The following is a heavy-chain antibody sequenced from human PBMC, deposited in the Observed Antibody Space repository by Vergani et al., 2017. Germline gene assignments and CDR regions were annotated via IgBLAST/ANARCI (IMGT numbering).Heavy chain of an antibody. CDR3: ASDYYYDSSGYQGGYFDY. CDR2: IIPIFGTA. J-gene: IGHJ4*02. CDR1: GGTFSSYA. V-gene: IGHV1-69*01. Sequence: QVQLVQSGAEVKKPGSSMKVSCKASGGTFSSYAISWVRQAPGQGLEWMGGIIPIFGTANYAQKFQGRVTITADESTSTAYMELSSLRSEDTAVYYCASDYYYDSSGYQGGYFDYWGQGTLVTVSS. D-gene: IGHD3-22*01.